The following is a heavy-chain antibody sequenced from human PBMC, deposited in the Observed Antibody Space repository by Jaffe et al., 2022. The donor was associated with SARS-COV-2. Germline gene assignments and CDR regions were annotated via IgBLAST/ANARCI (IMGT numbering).Heavy chain of an antibody. CDR3: AHTGRERSFGFDYYYYYMDV. CDR1: GFSLSTSGVG. J-gene: IGHJ6*03. CDR2: IYWDDDK. D-gene: IGHD1-26*01. Sequence: QITLKESGPTLVKPTQTLTLTCTFSGFSLSTSGVGVGWIRQPPGKALEWLALIYWDDDKRYSPSLKSRLTITKDTSKNQVVLTMTNMDPVDTATYYCAHTGRERSFGFDYYYYYMDVWGKGTTVTVSS. V-gene: IGHV2-5*02.